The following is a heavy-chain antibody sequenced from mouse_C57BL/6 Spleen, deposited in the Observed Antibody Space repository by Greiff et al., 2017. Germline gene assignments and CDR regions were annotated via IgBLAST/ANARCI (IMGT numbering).Heavy chain of an antibody. J-gene: IGHJ4*01. CDR2: ISSGSSTI. CDR3: ARSPFYEYYAMDY. V-gene: IGHV5-17*01. Sequence: EVQLVESGGGLVKPGGSLKLSCAASGLTFSDYGMHWVRQAPEKGLEWVAYISSGSSTIYYADTVKGRFPISRDNAKNTLFLQMTSLRSEDTAMYYCARSPFYEYYAMDYWGQGTSVTVSS. D-gene: IGHD2-3*01. CDR1: GLTFSDYG.